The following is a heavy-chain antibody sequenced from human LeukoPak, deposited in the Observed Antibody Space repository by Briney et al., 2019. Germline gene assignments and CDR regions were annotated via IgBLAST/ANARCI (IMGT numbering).Heavy chain of an antibody. V-gene: IGHV1-69*16. CDR2: IIPILGIA. CDR3: ARVASGEGWHDY. D-gene: IGHD5-24*01. Sequence: SVKVSCKASGGTFSSYTISWVRQAPGQGLEWMGRIIPILGIANYAQKFQGGVTITTDESTSTAYMELSSLRSEDTAVYYCARVASGEGWHDYWGQGTLVTVSS. J-gene: IGHJ4*02. CDR1: GGTFSSYT.